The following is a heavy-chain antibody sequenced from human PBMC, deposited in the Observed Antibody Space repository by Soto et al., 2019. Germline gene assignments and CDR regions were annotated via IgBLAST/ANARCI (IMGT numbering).Heavy chain of an antibody. J-gene: IGHJ4*02. D-gene: IGHD3-22*01. CDR2: ISYDGNNQ. Sequence: QVQLVEFGGGVVQPGRSLRLSCAASGFTFNNYAMHWVRQAPGKGLEWVAVISYDGNNQYYADSVKGRFAISRDNSKNTLYLQMNSLRDEDTAVYYCARDRVYYYDSSGYYNFEYWGQGSLVTVSS. V-gene: IGHV3-30*09. CDR3: ARDRVYYYDSSGYYNFEY. CDR1: GFTFNNYA.